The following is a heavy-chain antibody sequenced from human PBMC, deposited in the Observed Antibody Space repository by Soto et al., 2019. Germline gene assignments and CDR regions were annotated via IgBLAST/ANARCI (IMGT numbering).Heavy chain of an antibody. V-gene: IGHV3-30*18. J-gene: IGHJ4*02. Sequence: ESGGGVVQPGRSLRLSCAASGFNFSSYAMHWVRQAPGKGLEWVAVISYDGSHKYYADSVKGRFTISRDISKNTLYLQMNSRRPEDTAVYYCAKPSSYYDYIWGTYRSPSDYWGQGTLVTVSS. CDR1: GFNFSSYA. CDR2: ISYDGSHK. D-gene: IGHD3-16*02. CDR3: AKPSSYYDYIWGTYRSPSDY.